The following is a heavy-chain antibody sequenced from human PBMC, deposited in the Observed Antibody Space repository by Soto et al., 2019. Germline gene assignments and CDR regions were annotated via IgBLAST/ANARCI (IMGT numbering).Heavy chain of an antibody. J-gene: IGHJ6*02. D-gene: IGHD5-12*01. CDR1: GYSFITYW. CDR3: ARLGQGGYVQGMDV. CDR2: IDPADSET. Sequence: PGESLKISCKGSGYSFITYWIAWVRQKPGKGLEWMGIIDPADSETKYSPSFQGQVTISADKSINTAYLQWSSLKASDTTKYYCARLGQGGYVQGMDVWGQGTTVTVS. V-gene: IGHV5-51*01.